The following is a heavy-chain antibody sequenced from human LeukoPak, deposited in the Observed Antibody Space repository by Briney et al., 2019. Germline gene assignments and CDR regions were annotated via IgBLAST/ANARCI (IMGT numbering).Heavy chain of an antibody. J-gene: IGHJ4*02. CDR2: ISGSGDST. D-gene: IGHD6-13*01. Sequence: GGSLRLSCAASGFTFSTYAMTWVRQAPGKGLEWVSAISGSGDSTYCGDSVKGRFTISRDNSKNTLYLQMNSLRAEDTAVYYCAKTRPLDSSSWSHGDYWGQGTLVTVSS. CDR3: AKTRPLDSSSWSHGDY. CDR1: GFTFSTYA. V-gene: IGHV3-23*01.